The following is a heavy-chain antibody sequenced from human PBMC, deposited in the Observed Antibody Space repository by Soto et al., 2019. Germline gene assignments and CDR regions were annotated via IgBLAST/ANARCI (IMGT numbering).Heavy chain of an antibody. V-gene: IGHV3-7*01. D-gene: IGHD4-4*01. Sequence: PGGSLRHSCAASGFTSSCYLMTWVRQAPGKGLEWVANINQDGSEKYYVDSVKGRFTISRDNAKDSLYLQMNSLRAEDTAIYYCARDYSNPRGRFDPWGQGTLVTVS. J-gene: IGHJ5*02. CDR2: INQDGSEK. CDR3: ARDYSNPRGRFDP. CDR1: GFTSSCYL.